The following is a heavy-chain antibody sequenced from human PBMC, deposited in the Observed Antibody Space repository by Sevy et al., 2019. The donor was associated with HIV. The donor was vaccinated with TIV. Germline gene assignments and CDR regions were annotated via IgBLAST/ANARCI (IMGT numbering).Heavy chain of an antibody. D-gene: IGHD7-27*01. CDR1: GFTFSSYG. CDR3: ARDPLISLGADLFDY. J-gene: IGHJ4*02. Sequence: GGSLRLSCAASGFTFSSYGMHWVRQAPGKGLEWVAFIQFDGNKKYSENSIKGGFTISRDNSKNTLYLQMNSLRAEDTAVYYCARDPLISLGADLFDYWGQGTLVTVSS. CDR2: IQFDGNKK. V-gene: IGHV3-30*02.